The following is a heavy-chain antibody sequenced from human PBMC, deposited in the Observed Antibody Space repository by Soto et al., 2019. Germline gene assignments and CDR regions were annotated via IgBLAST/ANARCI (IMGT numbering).Heavy chain of an antibody. CDR3: ARQRIVAAGTFVDY. V-gene: IGHV4-39*01. D-gene: IGHD6-13*01. CDR1: GDSINSTSYY. J-gene: IGHJ4*02. Sequence: ETLSLTCIVSGDSINSTSYYWGWIRQPPGQGLEWIASIYFSGSTYNNPSLKSRLTVSVDTSKSQFSLKLSSVTAADTALYYCARQRIVAAGTFVDYWGQGSLVTVSS. CDR2: IYFSGST.